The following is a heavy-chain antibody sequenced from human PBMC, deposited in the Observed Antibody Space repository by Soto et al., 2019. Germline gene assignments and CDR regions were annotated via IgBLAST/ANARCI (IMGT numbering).Heavy chain of an antibody. D-gene: IGHD4-17*01. J-gene: IGHJ4*02. CDR1: GYTFTSYG. CDR2: ISAYNGNT. Sequence: ASVKVSCKASGYTFTSYGISWVRQAPGQGLEWMGWISAYNGNTNYAQKLQGRVTMTTDTSTSTAYMELRSLRSDDTAVYYCALTTVVKDYFDYWGKGTLVTVSS. V-gene: IGHV1-18*01. CDR3: ALTTVVKDYFDY.